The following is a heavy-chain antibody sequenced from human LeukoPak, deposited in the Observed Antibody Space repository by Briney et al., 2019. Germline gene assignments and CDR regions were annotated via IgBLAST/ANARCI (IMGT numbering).Heavy chain of an antibody. J-gene: IGHJ5*02. CDR1: GFAFSSYA. CDR2: IKSKTDGGTT. D-gene: IGHD2-2*01. V-gene: IGHV3-15*01. Sequence: PGGSLRLSCAASGFAFSSYAMSWVRQAPGKGLEWVGRIKSKTDGGTTDYAAPVKGRFTISRDDSKNTLYPQMNSLKTEDTAVYYCTTVPSRYIVVVPAAMVCFDPWGQGTLVTVSS. CDR3: TTVPSRYIVVVPAAMVCFDP.